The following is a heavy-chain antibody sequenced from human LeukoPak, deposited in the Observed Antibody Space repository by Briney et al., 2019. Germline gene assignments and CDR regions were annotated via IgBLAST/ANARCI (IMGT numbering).Heavy chain of an antibody. CDR1: GCSISSYY. V-gene: IGHV4-4*09. J-gene: IGHJ5*02. D-gene: IGHD1-26*01. Sequence: SETLSLTCTVSGCSISSYYWSWIRQPPGKGLEWIGYIYTSGSTNYNPSLKSRVTISVDTSKNQFSLKLSSVTAADTAVYYCARRQYNGSYYWFDPWGQGTLVTVSS. CDR2: IYTSGST. CDR3: ARRQYNGSYYWFDP.